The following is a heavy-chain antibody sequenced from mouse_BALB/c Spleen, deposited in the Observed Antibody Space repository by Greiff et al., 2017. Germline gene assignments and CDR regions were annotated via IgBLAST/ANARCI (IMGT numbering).Heavy chain of an antibody. J-gene: IGHJ3*01. CDR1: GYTFTSYW. CDR3: TGDYGSGFAY. Sequence: QVQLKQPGAELVRPGASVKLSCKASGYTFTSYWINWVKQRPGQGLEWIGNIYPSDSYTNYNQKFKDQATLTVDKSSSTAYMQLSSPTSEDSAVYYCTGDYGSGFAYWGQGTLVTVSA. V-gene: IGHV1-69*02. D-gene: IGHD2-4*01. CDR2: IYPSDSYT.